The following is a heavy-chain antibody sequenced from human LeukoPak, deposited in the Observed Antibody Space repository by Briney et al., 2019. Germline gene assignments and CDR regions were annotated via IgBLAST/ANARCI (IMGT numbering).Heavy chain of an antibody. V-gene: IGHV5-51*01. Sequence: GESLKISCKGSGYSFTSYWIGWVRQMPGKGLEWMGIIYPGDSDTRYSPSFQGQVTISADKSISTAYLQWSSLKASDTAMYYCARRATRYDYYYYYMDVWGKGTRVTVSS. D-gene: IGHD5-12*01. CDR1: GYSFTSYW. CDR3: ARRATRYDYYYYYMDV. CDR2: IYPGDSDT. J-gene: IGHJ6*03.